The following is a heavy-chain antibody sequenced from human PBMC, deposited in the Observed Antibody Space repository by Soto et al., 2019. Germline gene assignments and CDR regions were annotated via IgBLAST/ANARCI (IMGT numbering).Heavy chain of an antibody. V-gene: IGHV3-30*18. CDR1: GFTFSLYG. D-gene: IGHD3-22*01. Sequence: QVQLVESGGGVVQPGGSLRLSCAASGFTFSLYGMHWVRQAPGKGLEWVAVISYDGSNKYYADSVKGRFTISRDNSKNMLYLQINSLRAEDTAVFYCAKEEGGSDGGYYVHWGQGTLVTVSS. CDR3: AKEEGGSDGGYYVH. CDR2: ISYDGSNK. J-gene: IGHJ4*02.